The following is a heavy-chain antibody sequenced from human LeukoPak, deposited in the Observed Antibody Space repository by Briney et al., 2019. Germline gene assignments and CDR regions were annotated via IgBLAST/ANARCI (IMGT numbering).Heavy chain of an antibody. V-gene: IGHV4-34*01. Sequence: SETLSLTCAVYGGSFSGYYWSWIRQPPGKGLEWIGEINHSGSTNYNPPLKSRVTISVDTPKNQFSLKLSSVNAADTAVYYCARRELRNWFDPWGQGTLVTVSS. CDR2: INHSGST. CDR3: ARRELRNWFDP. D-gene: IGHD1-26*01. J-gene: IGHJ5*02. CDR1: GGSFSGYY.